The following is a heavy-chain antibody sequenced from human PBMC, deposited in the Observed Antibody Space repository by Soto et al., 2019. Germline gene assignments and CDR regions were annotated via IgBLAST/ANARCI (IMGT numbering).Heavy chain of an antibody. CDR1: GFTVSSNY. Sequence: PGGSLRLSCAASGFTVSSNYLSWVRQAPGKGLEWVSVIYSGGSTDYADSVKGRFTISRDNSKNTLYLQMNTLRAEDTAVYYCARLQYTSSWSTWGAFDIWGQGTMVTVSS. V-gene: IGHV3-53*01. CDR2: IYSGGST. J-gene: IGHJ3*02. D-gene: IGHD6-13*01. CDR3: ARLQYTSSWSTWGAFDI.